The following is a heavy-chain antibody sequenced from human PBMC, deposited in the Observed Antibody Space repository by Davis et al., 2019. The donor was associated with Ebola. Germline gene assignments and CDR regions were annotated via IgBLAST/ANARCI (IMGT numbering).Heavy chain of an antibody. J-gene: IGHJ5*02. CDR3: ARDPSYYYGSGSSLGWFDP. D-gene: IGHD3-10*01. V-gene: IGHV1-58*01. Sequence: SVKVSCKASGFTFTASAVQWVRQARGQRLEWIGFIVVGSGSTHYAQEFQERVTITRDMSTSTAYMELSRLRSDDTAVYYCARDPSYYYGSGSSLGWFDPWGQGTLVTVSS. CDR1: GFTFTASA. CDR2: IVVGSGST.